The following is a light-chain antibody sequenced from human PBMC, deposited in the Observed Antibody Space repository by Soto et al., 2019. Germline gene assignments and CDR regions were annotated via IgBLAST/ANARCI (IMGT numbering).Light chain of an antibody. Sequence: EVVWIPTHRTRVVSPRGIDLRARSISQKDSSNYLAWYQQKPGQAPRLLIYGASSRATGVPARFSGSWSGTDLTLTIMRLQHADSAVYHSQQSSCWPSITFGEGTRLEIK. CDR3: QQSSCWPSIT. J-gene: IGKJ5*01. CDR2: GAS. CDR1: QKDSSNY. V-gene: IGKV3-20*01.